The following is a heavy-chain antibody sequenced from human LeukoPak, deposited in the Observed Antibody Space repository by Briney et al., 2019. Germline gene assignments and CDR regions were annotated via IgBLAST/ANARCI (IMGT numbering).Heavy chain of an antibody. CDR1: GGSISSYY. J-gene: IGHJ4*02. Sequence: SETLSLTCTVSGGSISSYYWSWMRQPPGKGLEWIGYIYYTGSTNYNPSLTSRHTIPVDTSKNQCSLKLSSATAANTAVYYCARGRDIVATTDFDYWGQGTLVTVSS. CDR2: IYYTGST. D-gene: IGHD5-12*01. CDR3: ARGRDIVATTDFDY. V-gene: IGHV4-59*01.